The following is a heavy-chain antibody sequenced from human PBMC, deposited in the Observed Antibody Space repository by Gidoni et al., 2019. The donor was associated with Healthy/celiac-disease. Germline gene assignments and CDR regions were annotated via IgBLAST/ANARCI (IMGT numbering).Heavy chain of an antibody. CDR2: IWYDGSNK. Sequence: QVKLVESGGGVGQPGRSLSLSCAASGCTFSSYGMHWVGQAPGKGLEWVAVIWYDGSNKYYADSVKGRFTISRDNSKNTLYLQMNSLRAEDTAVYYCARGVGYSYGTTFDYWGQGTLVTVSS. D-gene: IGHD5-18*01. J-gene: IGHJ4*02. CDR3: ARGVGYSYGTTFDY. V-gene: IGHV3-33*01. CDR1: GCTFSSYG.